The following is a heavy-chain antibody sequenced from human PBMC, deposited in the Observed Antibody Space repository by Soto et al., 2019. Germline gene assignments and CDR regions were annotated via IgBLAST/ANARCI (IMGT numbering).Heavy chain of an antibody. V-gene: IGHV4-39*01. J-gene: IGHJ5*02. CDR3: ARGWEWFSFDP. CDR2: IYHTGAT. CDR1: GDSTSMSSYY. Sequence: QLQLQESGPGLVKPSETLSLTCTVSGDSTSMSSYYWGWIRQPPGKGLEWIGNIYHTGATYYNPSLPSRVTMSVATSKDQFSLRLSSVTAADTAVYYCARGWEWFSFDPWGQGTLVTVSS. D-gene: IGHD3-3*01.